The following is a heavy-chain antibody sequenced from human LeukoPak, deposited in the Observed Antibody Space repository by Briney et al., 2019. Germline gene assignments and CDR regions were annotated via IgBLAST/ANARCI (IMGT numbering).Heavy chain of an antibody. V-gene: IGHV3-74*01. Sequence: PGGSLRLSCAASGFTFSPYWMHWVRQAPGKGLVWVSRIKSDGSSTNYADSVKGRFTIPRDNAKNTLYLQMNSLRAEDTAVYYCVRDGDAYNFDCWGQGTLVVVSS. CDR3: VRDGDAYNFDC. CDR1: GFTFSPYW. CDR2: IKSDGSST. J-gene: IGHJ4*02. D-gene: IGHD5-24*01.